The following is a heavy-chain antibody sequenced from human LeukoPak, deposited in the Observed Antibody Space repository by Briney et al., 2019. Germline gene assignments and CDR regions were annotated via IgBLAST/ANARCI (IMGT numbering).Heavy chain of an antibody. CDR3: AKATSFLGIAAAGPIPDY. CDR1: GFTFSSYA. J-gene: IGHJ4*02. CDR2: ISGSGGST. V-gene: IGHV3-23*01. Sequence: PGGSLRLSCAASGFTFSSYAMSWVRQAPGKGLEWVSAISGSGGSTYYADSVKGRFTISRDNSKNTLYLQMNSLRAEDTAVYYCAKATSFLGIAAAGPIPDYWGQGTLVTVSS. D-gene: IGHD6-13*01.